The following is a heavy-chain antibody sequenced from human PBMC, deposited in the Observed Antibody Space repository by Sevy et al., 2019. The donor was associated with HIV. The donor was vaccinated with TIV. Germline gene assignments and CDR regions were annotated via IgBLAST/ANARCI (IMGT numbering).Heavy chain of an antibody. CDR1: GFTISNYA. D-gene: IGHD6-19*01. J-gene: IGHJ4*02. V-gene: IGHV3-23*01. CDR3: ANSPLGSGWLFNY. CDR2: IGISVGDT. Sequence: GGSLRLSCAASGFTISNYAMSWVRQAPGKGLEWVSAIGISVGDTYYADSVKGRFTVSSDDSENTLYLQMTSLRADDTAVYYCANSPLGSGWLFNYWGPGTLVTVSS.